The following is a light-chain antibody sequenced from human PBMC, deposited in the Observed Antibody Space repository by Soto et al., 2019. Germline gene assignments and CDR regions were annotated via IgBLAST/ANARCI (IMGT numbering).Light chain of an antibody. CDR3: QQRSS. V-gene: IGKV1-5*01. J-gene: IGKJ2*01. Sequence: DIQMTQSPSTLSASVGDRVTITCRASQSLGSWLAWYQQKPGKAPKLLIYDASSLESGVPSRFSGSGSGTEFTLTISSLQPDDFATYYCQQRSSFGQGTKLEIK. CDR2: DAS. CDR1: QSLGSW.